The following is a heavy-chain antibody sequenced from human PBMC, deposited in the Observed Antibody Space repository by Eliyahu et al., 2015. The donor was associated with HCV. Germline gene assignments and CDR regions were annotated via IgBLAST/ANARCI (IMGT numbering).Heavy chain of an antibody. Sequence: QVQLVQSGAAVKKPGSSVKVSCKASGGSFRSYGFNWVRQAPGQGLEWMGEIVPMFGTTKHVRSFQGRVTITADESTSIVYMELSSLRSEDTAVYYCASRSNFYGSGMDSWGQGTLVTVSS. CDR3: ASRSNFYGSGMDS. D-gene: IGHD3-10*01. V-gene: IGHV1-69*01. J-gene: IGHJ4*02. CDR2: IVPMFGTT. CDR1: GGSFRSYG.